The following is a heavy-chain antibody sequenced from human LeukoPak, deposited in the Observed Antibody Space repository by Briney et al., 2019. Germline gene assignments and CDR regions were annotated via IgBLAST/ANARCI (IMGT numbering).Heavy chain of an antibody. CDR3: ARALPLYYDSSCYYPVPSAFDI. CDR2: INPNSGGT. J-gene: IGHJ3*02. Sequence: ASVKVSCKASGYTFTCYYMHWVRQAPGQGLEWMGWINPNSGGTNYAQKFQGRVTMTRDTSISTAYMELSRLRSDDTAVYYCARALPLYYDSSCYYPVPSAFDIWGQGTMVTVSS. CDR1: GYTFTCYY. D-gene: IGHD3-22*01. V-gene: IGHV1-2*02.